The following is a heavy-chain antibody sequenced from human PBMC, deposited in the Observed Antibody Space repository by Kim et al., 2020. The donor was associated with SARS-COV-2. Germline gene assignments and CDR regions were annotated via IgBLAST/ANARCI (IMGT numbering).Heavy chain of an antibody. J-gene: IGHJ4*02. CDR3: AKEKSYCSSTSCYPGEFDY. CDR1: GFTFSSYG. CDR2: ISYDGSNK. D-gene: IGHD2-2*01. Sequence: GGSLRLSCAASGFTFSSYGMHWVRQAPGKGLEWVAVISYDGSNKYYADSVKGRFTISRDNSKNTLYLQMNSLRAEDTAVYYCAKEKSYCSSTSCYPGEFDYWGQGTLVTVSS. V-gene: IGHV3-30*18.